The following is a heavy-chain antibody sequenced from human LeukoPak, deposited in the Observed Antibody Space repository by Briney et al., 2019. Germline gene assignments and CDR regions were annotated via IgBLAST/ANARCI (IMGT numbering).Heavy chain of an antibody. CDR1: GFTFSNYA. CDR2: ICSSCGNT. Sequence: PGGSLRLSCAASGFTFSNYAMSWVRQAPGKGLEWVSAICSSCGNTYYADSVKGRFTISRDNSKDTLYLQMNSLRVEDTAVYYCAKSNGGDYYYYGMDVWGQGTTVTVSS. CDR3: AKSNGGDYYYYGMDV. D-gene: IGHD4-23*01. V-gene: IGHV3-23*01. J-gene: IGHJ6*02.